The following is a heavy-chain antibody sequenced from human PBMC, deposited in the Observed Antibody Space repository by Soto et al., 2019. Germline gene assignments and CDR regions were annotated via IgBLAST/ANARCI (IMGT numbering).Heavy chain of an antibody. CDR3: ARGGIVVVKGRNWFDP. CDR1: GWSLSGYY. Sequence: QVQLQQWGAGLLKPSETLSLTCAVYGWSLSGYYWSWIGQPPGKGLEWIGEINHSGSTNYNPSLKSRVTISVDTSKYQFSLKLSSVTAADTAVYYCARGGIVVVKGRNWFDPWGQGTLVTVSS. CDR2: INHSGST. J-gene: IGHJ5*02. D-gene: IGHD3-22*01. V-gene: IGHV4-34*01.